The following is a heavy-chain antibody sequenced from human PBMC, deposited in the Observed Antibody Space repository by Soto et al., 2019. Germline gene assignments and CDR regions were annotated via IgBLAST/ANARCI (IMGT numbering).Heavy chain of an antibody. D-gene: IGHD3-3*01. CDR2: MYYSGNT. CDR1: VGSITNYY. V-gene: IGHV4-59*01. CDR3: VGGLSEWGRMEF. J-gene: IGHJ4*02. Sequence: PSETLSLTCTVSVGSITNYYWSWIRQPPGKRLEYIGYMYYSGNTYYNPSLKSRVTISGDASKNQFSLKLRSVTAADTAVYYCVGGLSEWGRMEFWGQGTMVTVSS.